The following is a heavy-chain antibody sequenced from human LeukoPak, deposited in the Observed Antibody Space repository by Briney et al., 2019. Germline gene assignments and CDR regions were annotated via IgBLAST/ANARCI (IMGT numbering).Heavy chain of an antibody. V-gene: IGHV3-30*02. D-gene: IGHD2-8*01. CDR3: ARPTPYCTNGVCPDY. Sequence: GGSLRLSCAASGFTFSSYGMHWVRQAPGKGLEWVAFIRYDGSNKYYADSVKGRFTISRDNSKNTLYLQMNSLRAEDTAVYYCARPTPYCTNGVCPDYWGQGTLVTVSS. CDR2: IRYDGSNK. J-gene: IGHJ4*02. CDR1: GFTFSSYG.